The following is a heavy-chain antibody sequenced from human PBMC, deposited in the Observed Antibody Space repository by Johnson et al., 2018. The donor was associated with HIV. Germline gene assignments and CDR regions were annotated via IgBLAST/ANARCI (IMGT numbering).Heavy chain of an antibody. CDR3: AKDKSTEWLLLRSPWSGFDI. J-gene: IGHJ3*02. CDR2: ISWNSGSI. D-gene: IGHD3-22*01. Sequence: VQLVESGGGLVQPGRSLRLSCAASGFTFDDYAMHWVRQAPGKGLEWVSGISWNSGSIGYADSVKGRFTISRDNAKNSLYLQMNSLRPEDTALYYCAKDKSTEWLLLRSPWSGFDIWGQGTMVTVSS. V-gene: IGHV3-9*01. CDR1: GFTFDDYA.